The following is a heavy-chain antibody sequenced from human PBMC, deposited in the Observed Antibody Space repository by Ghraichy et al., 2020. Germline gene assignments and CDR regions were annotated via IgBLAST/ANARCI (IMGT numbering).Heavy chain of an antibody. CDR1: GYSFTSYW. Sequence: ESLNISCKGSGYSFTSYWIGWVRQMPGKGLEWIGIIYPGDSDTRYSPSFQGQVTISADKSISTAYLQWSSLKASDTAMYYCARRTVVVAATGGYDAFDIWGQGTMVTVSS. CDR3: ARRTVVVAATGGYDAFDI. D-gene: IGHD2-15*01. CDR2: IYPGDSDT. V-gene: IGHV5-51*01. J-gene: IGHJ3*02.